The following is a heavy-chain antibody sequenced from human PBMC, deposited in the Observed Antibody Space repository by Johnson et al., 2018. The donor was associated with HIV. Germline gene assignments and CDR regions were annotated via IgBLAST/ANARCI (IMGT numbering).Heavy chain of an antibody. CDR1: GFTFSSYD. J-gene: IGHJ3*01. Sequence: VQLVESGGGLVQRGGSLRFSCAASGFTFSSYDMHWVRQATGKGLEWVSGLGTAGDTYYPGSVKGRFTISRENAKNSLHLQMNSLRAEDTAVYYCARGLGYVFYGGNSNAFHVWGQGTMVTVSS. D-gene: IGHD4-23*01. CDR3: ARGLGYVFYGGNSNAFHV. CDR2: LGTAGDT. V-gene: IGHV3-13*01.